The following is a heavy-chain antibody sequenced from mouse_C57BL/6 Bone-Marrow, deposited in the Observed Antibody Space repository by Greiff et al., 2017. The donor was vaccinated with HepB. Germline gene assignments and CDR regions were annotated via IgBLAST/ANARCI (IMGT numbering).Heavy chain of an antibody. V-gene: IGHV1-72*01. CDR1: GYTFTSYW. D-gene: IGHD2-4*01. J-gene: IGHJ2*01. CDR2: IDPNSGGT. Sequence: QVQLKQPGAELVKPGASVKLSCKASGYTFTSYWMHWVKQRPGRGLEWIGRIDPNSGGTKYNEKFKSKATLTVDKPSSTAYMQLSSLTSEDSAVYYCARSSKDDYGTYWGQGTTLTVSS. CDR3: ARSSKDDYGTY.